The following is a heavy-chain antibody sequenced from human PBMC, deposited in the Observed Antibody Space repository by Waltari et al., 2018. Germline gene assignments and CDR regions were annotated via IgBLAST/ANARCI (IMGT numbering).Heavy chain of an antibody. CDR2: IHNSGST. D-gene: IGHD3-3*01. Sequence: QEQLQESGPGLVKPSETLSLTCSVSGGPMSDSYWRWIRQPPGKGLDWIGYIHNSGSTSYNPSLKSRVTISVDTSKNQFSLKLRSVTAADTAVYYCARASAGHYDAFDMWGHGTTVSVSS. J-gene: IGHJ3*02. CDR3: ARASAGHYDAFDM. CDR1: GGPMSDSY. V-gene: IGHV4-59*13.